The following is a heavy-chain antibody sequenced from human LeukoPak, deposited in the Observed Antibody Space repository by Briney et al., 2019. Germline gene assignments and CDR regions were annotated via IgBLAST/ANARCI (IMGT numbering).Heavy chain of an antibody. CDR3: ARWDLWFGEALSYYFDY. Sequence: ASVKVSCKASGYTLTSNAMNWVRQAPGQGLEWMGWINTNSGNPTYAQGFTGRFVFSLDTSVSTAYLQISSLKAEDTAVYYCARWDLWFGEALSYYFDYWGQGTLVTVSS. V-gene: IGHV7-4-1*02. D-gene: IGHD3-10*01. J-gene: IGHJ4*02. CDR2: INTNSGNP. CDR1: GYTLTSNA.